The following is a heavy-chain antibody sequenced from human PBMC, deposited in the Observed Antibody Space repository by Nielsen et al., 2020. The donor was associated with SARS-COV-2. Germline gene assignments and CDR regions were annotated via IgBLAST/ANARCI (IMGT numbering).Heavy chain of an antibody. V-gene: IGHV3-23*01. CDR3: VKVYGSGTYYNYFDY. J-gene: IGHJ4*02. CDR1: GFTFWTYA. D-gene: IGHD3-10*01. Sequence: GGSLRLSCAASGFTFWTYAMSWARQAPGKGLEWVSLISDSGGSTYSADSVKGRFTISRDNSRNTLHLQMNSLSAEDTAIYYCVKVYGSGTYYNYFDYWGQGTLVTVS. CDR2: ISDSGGST.